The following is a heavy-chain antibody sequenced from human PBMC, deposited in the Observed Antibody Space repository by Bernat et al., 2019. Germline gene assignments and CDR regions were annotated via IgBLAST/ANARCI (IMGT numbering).Heavy chain of an antibody. CDR2: ISSSSYI. Sequence: EVQLVESGGGLVKPGGSLRLSCAASGFTFSSYSMNWVRQAPGKGLEWVSSISSSSYIYYADSVKGRFTISRDNAKNSLYLQMNSLRAEDTAVYYCARDSGRDYYYYGMDVWGQGTTVTVSS. V-gene: IGHV3-21*01. D-gene: IGHD2-15*01. CDR1: GFTFSSYS. J-gene: IGHJ6*02. CDR3: ARDSGRDYYYYGMDV.